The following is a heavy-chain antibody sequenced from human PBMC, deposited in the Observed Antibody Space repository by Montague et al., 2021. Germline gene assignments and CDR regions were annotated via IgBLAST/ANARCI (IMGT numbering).Heavy chain of an antibody. D-gene: IGHD2-15*01. Sequence: TLSLTCSVSGGSISSGGFYWSWIRQHPGKGPEWIGPIYDSGSTNYNPSLKSRLTLSRDTSKNQVSLRLTSVTAAETAVYYCARSGGYCSGGRCDTFDYWGQGTLVTVSS. CDR1: GGSISSGGFY. V-gene: IGHV4-31*03. CDR2: IYDSGST. J-gene: IGHJ4*02. CDR3: ARSGGYCSGGRCDTFDY.